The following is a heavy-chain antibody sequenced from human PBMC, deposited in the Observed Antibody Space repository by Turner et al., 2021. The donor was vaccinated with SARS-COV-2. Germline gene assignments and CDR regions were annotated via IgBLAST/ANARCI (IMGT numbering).Heavy chain of an antibody. CDR3: ARLMDTAMDYYGTDV. CDR1: GGSISSSSYY. V-gene: IGHV4-39*01. CDR2: IYYNGSA. Sequence: QLQLQESDPGLVTPSETLSLTCTVSGGSISSSSYYWGWIRQPPGKGLEWIGNIYYNGSADYNPSLKSRVTISVDPSKNQFSLKLTSVTAADTAVYYCARLMDTAMDYYGTDVWGQGTTVTVSS. J-gene: IGHJ6*02. D-gene: IGHD5-18*01.